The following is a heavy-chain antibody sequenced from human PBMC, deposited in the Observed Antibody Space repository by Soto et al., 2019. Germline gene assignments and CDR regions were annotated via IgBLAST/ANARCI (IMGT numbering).Heavy chain of an antibody. J-gene: IGHJ4*02. Sequence: QVQLQESGPGLVKPSQTLSLTCTVSGGSISSGDYYWSWIRQPPGKGLEWIGYIYYSGSTYYNPSPKSRVTISVDTSKNQFSLKLSSVTAADTAVYYWASPRAVVTPPPPIDYWGQGTLVTVSS. CDR1: GGSISSGDYY. D-gene: IGHD2-15*01. CDR3: ASPRAVVTPPPPIDY. CDR2: IYYSGST. V-gene: IGHV4-30-4*01.